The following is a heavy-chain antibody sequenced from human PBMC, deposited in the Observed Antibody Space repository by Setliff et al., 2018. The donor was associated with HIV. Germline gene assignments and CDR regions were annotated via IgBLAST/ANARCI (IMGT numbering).Heavy chain of an antibody. CDR2: INAGNGNT. V-gene: IGHV1-3*03. CDR3: ARSPGGIYVYDI. CDR1: GYTFTTHA. Sequence: RASVKVSCKASGYTFTTHAMHWVRQAPGQRLEWMGWINAGNGNTKYSQEFQGRVTITKDTSASTAYMELSSLRSEDMGVYYCARSPGGIYVYDIWGQGTMVTVSS. D-gene: IGHD3-10*02. J-gene: IGHJ3*02.